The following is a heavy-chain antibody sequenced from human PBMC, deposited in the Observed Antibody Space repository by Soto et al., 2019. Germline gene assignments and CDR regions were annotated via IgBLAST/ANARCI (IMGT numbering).Heavy chain of an antibody. CDR1: GFTFSSYG. V-gene: IGHV3-33*01. CDR2: IWYDGSNK. Sequence: GGSLRLSCAASGFTFSSYGMHWVRQAPGKGLEWVAVIWYDGSNKYYADSVKGRFTIPRGNSKNTLYLQMNSLRAEDTAVYYCARASGYDRGDYWGQGTLVTVSS. CDR3: ARASGYDRGDY. J-gene: IGHJ4*02. D-gene: IGHD5-12*01.